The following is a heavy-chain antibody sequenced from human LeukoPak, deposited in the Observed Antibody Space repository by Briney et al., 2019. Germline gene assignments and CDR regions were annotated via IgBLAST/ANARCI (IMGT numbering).Heavy chain of an antibody. CDR1: GGSFSGYY. CDR3: ARIRTEHYERFDY. V-gene: IGHV4-34*01. D-gene: IGHD3-3*01. CDR2: INHSGST. J-gene: IGHJ4*02. Sequence: KPSETLSLTCAVYGGSFSGYYWSWIRQPPGKGLEWIGEINHSGSTNYNPSLKSRVTISVDTSKNQFSLKLRSVTAADTAVYYCARIRTEHYERFDYWGQGTLVTVSS.